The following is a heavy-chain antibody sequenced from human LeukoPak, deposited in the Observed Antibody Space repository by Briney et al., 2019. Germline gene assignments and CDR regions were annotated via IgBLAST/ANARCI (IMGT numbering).Heavy chain of an antibody. J-gene: IGHJ4*02. V-gene: IGHV4-59*01. CDR2: IYYSGST. CDR3: ARDRSGIAVAGTGFDY. D-gene: IGHD6-19*01. CDR1: GGSISSYY. Sequence: SETLSLTCTVSGGSISSYYWSWIRQLPGKGLEWIGYIYYSGSTNYNPSLKSRVTISVDTSKNQFSLKLSSVTAADTAVYYCARDRSGIAVAGTGFDYWGQGTLVTVSS.